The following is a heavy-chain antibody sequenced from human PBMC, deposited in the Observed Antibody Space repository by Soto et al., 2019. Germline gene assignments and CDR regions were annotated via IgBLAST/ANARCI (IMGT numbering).Heavy chain of an antibody. D-gene: IGHD6-13*01. CDR3: ARGVKTYSSSWYVSSYFDY. V-gene: IGHV4-34*01. J-gene: IGHJ4*02. Sequence: PSETLSLTCAVYGGSFSGYYWSWIRQPPGKGLEWIGEINHSGSTNYNPSLKSRVTISVDTSKNQFSLKLSSVTAADTAVYYCARGVKTYSSSWYVSSYFDYWGQGTLVTVSS. CDR1: GGSFSGYY. CDR2: INHSGST.